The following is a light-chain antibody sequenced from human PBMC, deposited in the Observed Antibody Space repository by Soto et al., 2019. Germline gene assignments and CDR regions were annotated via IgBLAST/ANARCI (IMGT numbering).Light chain of an antibody. J-gene: IGLJ2*01. CDR3: QTWGTGIVV. V-gene: IGLV4-69*01. CDR2: LNSDGRH. CDR1: SGHSSYA. Sequence: QLVLTQSPSASASLGASVKLTCTLSSGHSSYAIAWHQQQPEKGPRYLMKLNSDGRHSKGDGIPDRFSGSSSGAARYLTISSLQSEDEADYYCQTWGTGIVVFGGGTKLTVL.